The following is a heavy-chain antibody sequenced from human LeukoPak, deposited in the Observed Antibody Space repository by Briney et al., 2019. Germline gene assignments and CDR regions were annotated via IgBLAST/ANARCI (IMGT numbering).Heavy chain of an antibody. CDR1: GFIFRGSS. J-gene: IGHJ4*02. CDR2: IRFDATNK. V-gene: IGHV3-30*02. D-gene: IGHD1-14*01. CDR3: AKEQYPGYFDF. Sequence: PGGSLRLSCAASGFIFRGSSMHWVRQAPGKGLEWVSFIRFDATNKYYAASVKGRLTISRDNSNNTLYLQLNNLRTEDTAKYFCAKEQYPGYFDFWGQGTLVTVSS.